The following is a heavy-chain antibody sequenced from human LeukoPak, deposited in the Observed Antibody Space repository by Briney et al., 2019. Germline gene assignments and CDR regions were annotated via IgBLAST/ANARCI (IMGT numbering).Heavy chain of an antibody. J-gene: IGHJ3*02. D-gene: IGHD1-26*01. CDR2: ISYDGSNK. Sequence: GGSLRLSCAASGFTFSSYAMHWVRQAPGKGLEWVAVISYDGSNKYYAYSVKGRFTISGDNSKNTLYLQMNSLRAEDTAVYYCAKDPSRYSGSPDAFDIWGQGTMVTVSS. CDR1: GFTFSSYA. V-gene: IGHV3-30-3*01. CDR3: AKDPSRYSGSPDAFDI.